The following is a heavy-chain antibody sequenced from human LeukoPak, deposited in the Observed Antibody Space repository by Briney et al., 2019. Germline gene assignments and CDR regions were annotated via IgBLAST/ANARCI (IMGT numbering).Heavy chain of an antibody. CDR3: ARRTEDYGSGSWYYYYYYYMDV. J-gene: IGHJ6*03. Sequence: SETLSLTCTVSGGSISSYYWSWIRQPPGKGLEWIGHIYYSGSTNYNPSLKSRVTISVDTSKNQFSLKLSSVTAADTAVYYCARRTEDYGSGSWYYYYYYYMDVWGKGTTVTVSS. V-gene: IGHV4-59*08. CDR2: IYYSGST. CDR1: GGSISSYY. D-gene: IGHD3-10*01.